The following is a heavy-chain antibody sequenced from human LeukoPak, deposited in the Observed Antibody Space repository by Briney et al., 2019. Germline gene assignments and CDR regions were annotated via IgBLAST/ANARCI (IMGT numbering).Heavy chain of an antibody. J-gene: IGHJ6*03. CDR3: ARDRGPYYYYYMHV. V-gene: IGHV3-7*01. D-gene: IGHD3-10*01. CDR2: IRHDGSEK. Sequence: EGSLRLSCAASEFPFCNYWMSWVRQAPRKGLEWVANIRHDGSEKNYVDSVKGRFTISRDNAKDLLYLQLNSLRAEDTAVYYCARDRGPYYYYYMHVWGKGTTVTVSS. CDR1: EFPFCNYW.